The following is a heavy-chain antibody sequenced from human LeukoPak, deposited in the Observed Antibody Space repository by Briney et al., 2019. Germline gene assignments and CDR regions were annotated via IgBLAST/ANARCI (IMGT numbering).Heavy chain of an antibody. CDR1: GLTFSSYA. V-gene: IGHV3-23*01. CDR3: AKSGCSSTSCYLRGYSYGSFDY. Sequence: GGSLRLSCAASGLTFSSYAMSWVRQAPGKGLEWVSAISGSGGSTYYADSMNGRFTISRNNSKNTLYLQMNSLRAEDTAVYYCAKSGCSSTSCYLRGYSYGSFDYWGQGTLVTVSS. J-gene: IGHJ4*02. D-gene: IGHD2-2*01. CDR2: ISGSGGST.